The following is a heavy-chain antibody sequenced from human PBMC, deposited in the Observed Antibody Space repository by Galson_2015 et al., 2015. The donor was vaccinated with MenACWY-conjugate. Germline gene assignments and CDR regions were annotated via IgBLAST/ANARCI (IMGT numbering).Heavy chain of an antibody. Sequence: SLRLSCAASGLSFSNYWMHWVRQAPGKGLVWVSRINSDGTTTNYADSVKGRFTISRDNAKSTLYLQMNSLRAEDTAVYYCARRTLSGVYYYFDSWGQGTLVTVSS. CDR2: INSDGTTT. CDR1: GLSFSNYW. CDR3: ARRTLSGVYYYFDS. J-gene: IGHJ4*02. V-gene: IGHV3-74*01. D-gene: IGHD5/OR15-5a*01.